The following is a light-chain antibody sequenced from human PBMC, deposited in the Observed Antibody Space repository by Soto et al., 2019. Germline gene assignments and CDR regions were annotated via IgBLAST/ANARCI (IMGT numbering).Light chain of an antibody. CDR2: GAS. CDR1: QSVSSN. CDR3: QQYDNWPLT. J-gene: IGKJ4*01. Sequence: EIVMTQSPATLSVSPGERATLSCRASQSVSSNLAWYQQKSGQTPRLLIYGASTRYTDIPARFSGGGSGTEFTLTISSLQSEDFAVYYCQQYDNWPLTFGGGTKVEI. V-gene: IGKV3-15*01.